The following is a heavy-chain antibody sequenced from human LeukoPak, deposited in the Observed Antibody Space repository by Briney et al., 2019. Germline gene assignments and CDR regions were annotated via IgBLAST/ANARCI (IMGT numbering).Heavy chain of an antibody. CDR1: GFTFSTYV. V-gene: IGHV3-23*01. CDR3: AKKGIAAADSFDY. Sequence: GGSLRLSCAASGFTFSTYVMSWVRQAPGKGLEWVSAISGSGGSTYYPDSVKGRFTISRDNSKNTLYLQMNSLRAEDTAVYYCAKKGIAAADSFDYWGQGALVTVSS. CDR2: ISGSGGST. D-gene: IGHD6-13*01. J-gene: IGHJ4*02.